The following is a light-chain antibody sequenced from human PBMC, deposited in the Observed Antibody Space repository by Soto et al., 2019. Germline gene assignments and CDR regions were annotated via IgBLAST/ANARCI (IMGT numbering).Light chain of an antibody. V-gene: IGKV3-20*01. CDR3: QQYNSYSRT. CDR2: GTS. J-gene: IGKJ1*01. Sequence: EIVLTQSPGTLSLSPGERATLSCRASQSVSSKYLAWYQQKPGQAPRVLIYGTSIRASGVPERFSGGGSGTDFTLTITRLEPEDFATYYCQQYNSYSRTFGQGTKVEIK. CDR1: QSVSSKY.